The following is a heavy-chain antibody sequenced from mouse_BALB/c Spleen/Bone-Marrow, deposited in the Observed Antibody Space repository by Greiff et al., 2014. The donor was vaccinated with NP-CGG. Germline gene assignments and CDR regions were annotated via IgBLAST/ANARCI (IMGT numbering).Heavy chain of an antibody. CDR3: ARGSYYYGSSSPWFAY. CDR2: IPPGSGTT. D-gene: IGHD1-1*01. CDR1: GYTFTSYW. Sequence: DLVKPGASVKLPCKASGYTFTSYWINWIKQRPGQGLEWIGRIPPGSGTTYYNEMFKGKATLTVDTSSTTAYIQLISLSSEDSAVYFCARGSYYYGSSSPWFAYWGQGTLVTVSA. V-gene: IGHV1S41*01. J-gene: IGHJ3*01.